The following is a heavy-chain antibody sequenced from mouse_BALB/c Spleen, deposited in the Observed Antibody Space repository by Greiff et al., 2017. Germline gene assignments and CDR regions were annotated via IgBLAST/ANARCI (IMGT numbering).Heavy chain of an antibody. Sequence: EVKLVESGGGLVQPGGSLKLSCAASGFTFSSYTMSWVRQTPEKRLEWVAYISNGGGSTYYPDTVKGRFTISRDNAKNTLYLQMSSLKSEDTAMYYCARHGGSSGFAYWGQGTLVTVSA. CDR1: GFTFSSYT. CDR3: ARHGGSSGFAY. V-gene: IGHV5-12-2*01. CDR2: ISNGGGST. J-gene: IGHJ3*01. D-gene: IGHD3-1*01.